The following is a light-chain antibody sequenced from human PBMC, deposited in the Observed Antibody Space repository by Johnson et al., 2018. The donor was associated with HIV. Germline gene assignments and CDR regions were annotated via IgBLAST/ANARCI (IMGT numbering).Light chain of an antibody. CDR3: GTWDSSLSVNYV. V-gene: IGLV1-51*02. J-gene: IGLJ1*01. CDR1: SSNIGNNY. CDR2: ENN. Sequence: QSVLTQPPSVSAAPGQKVTISCSASSSNIGNNYVSWYQQLPGTAPKLLIYENNKRPSGIPDRFSGSKSGTSATLGITGLQTGDEADYYCGTWDSSLSVNYVFGTGTKVTVL.